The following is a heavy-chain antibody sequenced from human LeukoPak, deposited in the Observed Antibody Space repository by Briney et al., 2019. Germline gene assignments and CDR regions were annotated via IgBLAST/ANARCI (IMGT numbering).Heavy chain of an antibody. CDR1: GFTFSSYS. J-gene: IGHJ4*02. V-gene: IGHV3-21*01. Sequence: GGSLRLSCAASGFTFSSYSMNWVRHAPGKGLEWVSSISSSSSYIYYADSVKGRFTISRDNAKNSLYLQMNSLRAEDTAVYYCARRQGDYDILTGYTEHWGQGALVTVSS. D-gene: IGHD3-9*01. CDR2: ISSSSSYI. CDR3: ARRQGDYDILTGYTEH.